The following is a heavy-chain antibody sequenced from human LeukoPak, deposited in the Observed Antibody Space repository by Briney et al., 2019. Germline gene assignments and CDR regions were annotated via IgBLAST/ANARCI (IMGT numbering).Heavy chain of an antibody. D-gene: IGHD1-1*01. V-gene: IGHV4-4*07. CDR1: GGSISSYY. CDR3: ARDQLARGSPTLKEEYYFDY. CDR2: IYTSGST. Sequence: SETRSLTCTVSGGSISSYYWSWIRQPAGKGLEWIGRIYTSGSTNYNPSLKSRVTMSVDTSKNQFSLKLSSVTAADTAVYYCARDQLARGSPTLKEEYYFDYWGQGTLVTVSS. J-gene: IGHJ4*02.